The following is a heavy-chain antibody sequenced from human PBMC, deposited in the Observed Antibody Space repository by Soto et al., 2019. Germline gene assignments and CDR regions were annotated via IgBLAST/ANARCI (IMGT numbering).Heavy chain of an antibody. CDR3: ARDGYGFGERPNYYYCGMEV. Sequence: ASVKVSCKASGYTFTSYGISWVRQAPGQGLEWMGWISAYNGNTNYAQKLQGRVTMTTDTTTSTAYMELRSLRSDDTAVYYCARDGYGFGERPNYYYCGMEVWGQGGPVPVSS. J-gene: IGHJ6*01. V-gene: IGHV1-18*04. CDR1: GYTFTSYG. CDR2: ISAYNGNT. D-gene: IGHD3-10*01.